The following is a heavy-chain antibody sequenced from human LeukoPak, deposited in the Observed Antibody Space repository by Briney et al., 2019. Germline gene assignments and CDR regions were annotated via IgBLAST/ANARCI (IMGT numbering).Heavy chain of an antibody. CDR2: INHSGST. CDR3: ASQYGGQLDY. J-gene: IGHJ4*02. V-gene: IGHV4-34*01. CDR1: GGSFSGYY. D-gene: IGHD4-23*01. Sequence: KPSETLSLTCAVYGGSFSGYYWSWIRQPPGKGLEWIGEINHSGSTNYNPSLKSRVTISVDTSKNQFSLKLSSVTAADTAVYYCASQYGGQLDYWGQGTLVTVSS.